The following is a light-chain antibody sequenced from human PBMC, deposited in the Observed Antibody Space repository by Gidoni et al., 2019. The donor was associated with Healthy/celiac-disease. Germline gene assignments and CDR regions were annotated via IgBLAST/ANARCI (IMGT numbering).Light chain of an antibody. Sequence: EIVLAQSPGTLSLTPGERATLPCMASQSANTYLAWYQQSPGQTPRLLIVDASSRATGIPDRFSGSGSGTDFTLTISRLEPQDFAVYYCQQYASSPLTFGQGTRLEIK. CDR1: QSANTY. CDR3: QQYASSPLT. CDR2: DAS. V-gene: IGKV3-20*01. J-gene: IGKJ5*01.